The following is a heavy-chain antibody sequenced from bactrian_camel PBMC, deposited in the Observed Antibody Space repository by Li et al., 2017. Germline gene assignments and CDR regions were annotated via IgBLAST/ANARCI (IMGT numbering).Heavy chain of an antibody. J-gene: IGHJ4*01. Sequence: HVQLVESGGGSVQEGGSLKLSCVVSRFPYSSYSLAWFRQAPGEKREGVAAIDSDGIASYADSVKGRFTVSRDNANNTVNLMMNSLKPEDTAMYYCAADAPWYPGAPSLLRTTNWNYWGQGTQVTVS. V-gene: IGHV3S53*01. CDR3: AADAPWYPGAPSLLRTTNWNY. CDR1: RFPYSSYS. CDR2: IDSDGIA. D-gene: IGHD1*01.